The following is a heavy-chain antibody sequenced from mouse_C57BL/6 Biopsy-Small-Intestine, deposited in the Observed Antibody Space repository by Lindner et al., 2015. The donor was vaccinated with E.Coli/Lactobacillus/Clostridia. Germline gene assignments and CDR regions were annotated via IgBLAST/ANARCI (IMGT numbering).Heavy chain of an antibody. CDR1: GYRFTSYG. Sequence: SVKVSCKTSGYRFTSYGINWLRQAPGQGLEWMGWISTYNGNTNYAPTLQARVTLTTEKSTGTVYMELTGLRSDDTAIYYCARDRSYSSAWYAGFDHWGQGTLVTVSS. CDR3: ARDRSYSSAWYAGFDH. CDR2: ISTYNGNT. J-gene: IGHJ4*01. V-gene: IGHV1-64*01. D-gene: IGHD2-5*01.